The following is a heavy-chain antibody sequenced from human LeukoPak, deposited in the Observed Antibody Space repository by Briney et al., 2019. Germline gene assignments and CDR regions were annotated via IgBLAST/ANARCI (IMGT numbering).Heavy chain of an antibody. J-gene: IGHJ3*02. CDR1: GGSFSGYY. Sequence: SETLSLTCAVYGGSFSGYYWSWIRQPPGKGLEWIGEINHSGSTNYNPSLKSRVTISVDTPKNQFSLKLSSVTAADTAVYYCARGYYDSSGYDDAFDIWGQGTMVTVSS. V-gene: IGHV4-34*01. D-gene: IGHD3-22*01. CDR2: INHSGST. CDR3: ARGYYDSSGYDDAFDI.